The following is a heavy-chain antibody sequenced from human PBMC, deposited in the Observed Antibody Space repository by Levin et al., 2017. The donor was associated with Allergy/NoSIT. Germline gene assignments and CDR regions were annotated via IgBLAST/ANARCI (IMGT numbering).Heavy chain of an antibody. J-gene: IGHJ4*02. CDR1: GGSISSRSSY. CDR3: ARQNYLGSGKWFFDY. D-gene: IGHD3-10*01. V-gene: IGHV4-39*01. Sequence: SETLSLTCTVAGGSISSRSSYWGWIRQPPGTGLEWIGSGYYSGSTYYNPSLNSRLTISVDTSSNQFSLKLNSVTAADTAVYYCARQNYLGSGKWFFDYWGRGTLVTVSS. CDR2: GYYSGST.